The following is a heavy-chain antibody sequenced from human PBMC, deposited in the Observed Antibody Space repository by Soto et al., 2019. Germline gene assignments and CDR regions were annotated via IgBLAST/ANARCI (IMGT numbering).Heavy chain of an antibody. CDR2: IHYSGTT. D-gene: IGHD6-13*01. J-gene: IGHJ4*02. CDR3: AAGEASSRNLAPYYLDF. V-gene: IGHV4-59*01. CDR1: GGSTRNYF. Sequence: SETLSLTCTVSGGSTRNYFWAWIRQPPGKGLEWIGYIHYSGTTSFFPSYNPSLRSRVTISEDTSKNQFSLKLLSVTTADTAVYFCAAGEASSRNLAPYYLDFWGQGTLVTVSS.